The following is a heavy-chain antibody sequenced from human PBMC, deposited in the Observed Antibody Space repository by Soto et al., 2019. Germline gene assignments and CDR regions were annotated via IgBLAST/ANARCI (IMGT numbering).Heavy chain of an antibody. CDR1: GYNFIAYY. J-gene: IGHJ4*02. V-gene: IGHV1-46*01. Sequence: QVQLVQSGAEVKKPGSSVKVSCKTSGYNFIAYYLYWVRQAPGQGPEWMGMINPSSGATNIAQKFQGRITVTSDSSTNTAYLQLSSLRAEDAAVYYCAKYCGGDCRHFDAWGQGTRVTVSS. CDR2: INPSSGAT. D-gene: IGHD2-21*02. CDR3: AKYCGGDCRHFDA.